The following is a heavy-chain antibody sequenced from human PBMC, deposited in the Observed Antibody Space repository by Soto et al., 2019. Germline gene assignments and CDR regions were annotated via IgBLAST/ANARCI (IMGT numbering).Heavy chain of an antibody. CDR2: IKEDGREK. D-gene: IGHD2-2*01. V-gene: IGHV3-7*05. Sequence: EVQLVESGGGLVQPGGSLRLSCAASEFTFSSYWMNWVRQAPGKGLEWVANIKEDGREKYYVESVKGGFTISRYNAKNSLYLQLNSLRGEDTAVYYCARDLGAPGRGSAVGYYDHYGMAVWGQGTTVTVSS. CDR1: EFTFSSYW. CDR3: ARDLGAPGRGSAVGYYDHYGMAV. J-gene: IGHJ6*02.